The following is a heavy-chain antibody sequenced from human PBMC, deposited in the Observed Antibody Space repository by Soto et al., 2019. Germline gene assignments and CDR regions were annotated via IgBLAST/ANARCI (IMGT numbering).Heavy chain of an antibody. D-gene: IGHD3-10*01. J-gene: IGHJ4*02. CDR3: ASLGADYYFDY. V-gene: IGHV4-34*01. CDR2: INHSGST. Sequence: QVQLQQWGAGLLEPSETLSLTCAVYGGSFSGYSWSWIRQPPGKGLEWIGEINHSGSTNYNPSLKSRVTISVDTSTNQLSLKLNSVTAADTAVYYCASLGADYYFDYWGQGTLVTVSS. CDR1: GGSFSGYS.